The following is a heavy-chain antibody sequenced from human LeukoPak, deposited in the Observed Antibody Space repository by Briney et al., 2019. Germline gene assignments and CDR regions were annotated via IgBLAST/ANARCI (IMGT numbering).Heavy chain of an antibody. J-gene: IGHJ5*02. D-gene: IGHD5-24*01. CDR2: IRYDGTNK. CDR1: GFTFSIYG. V-gene: IGHV3-33*01. Sequence: PGGSLRLSCAASGFTFSIYGMHWVRQAPGKGLEWVAVIRYDGTNKYYADSVRGRFTISRDNSKNTLYLQMNSLRADDTAVYYCARVEVEMATIGWLDPWGQGPLVTVSS. CDR3: ARVEVEMATIGWLDP.